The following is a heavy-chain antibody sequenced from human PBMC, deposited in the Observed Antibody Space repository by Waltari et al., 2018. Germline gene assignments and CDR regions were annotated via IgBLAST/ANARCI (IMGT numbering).Heavy chain of an antibody. V-gene: IGHV3-48*03. CDR3: ARAAITGTGFDF. CDR1: GLALTLYE. J-gene: IGHJ4*02. D-gene: IGHD1-20*01. Sequence: EMQLMESGGGLVQHGGSLRLSCAAYGLALTLYEMNWVRQAPGKGLKWISYISSSGTSIYYADSVKGRFTISRDNAQDSLYLQMNSLRAEDTAVYYCARAAITGTGFDFWGQGSLVTVSS. CDR2: ISSSGTSI.